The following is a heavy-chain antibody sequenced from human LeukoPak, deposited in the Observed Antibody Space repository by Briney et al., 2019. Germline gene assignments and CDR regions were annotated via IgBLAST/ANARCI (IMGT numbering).Heavy chain of an antibody. CDR2: FDPEDGES. J-gene: IGHJ4*02. V-gene: IGHV1-24*01. Sequence: ASVNVSCKVSGYTLTEISMHWVRQAPGKGLEWMGGFDPEDGESIYAQKFQGRVTMTEDTSTDTAYMELSSLRSEDTAVYYCARAEGYDYVWGSYRYPFDYWGQRTLVTVSS. CDR3: ARAEGYDYVWGSYRYPFDY. CDR1: GYTLTEIS. D-gene: IGHD3-16*02.